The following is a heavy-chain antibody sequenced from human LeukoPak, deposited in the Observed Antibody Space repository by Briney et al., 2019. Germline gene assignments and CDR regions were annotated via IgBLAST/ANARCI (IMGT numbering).Heavy chain of an antibody. D-gene: IGHD6-19*01. V-gene: IGHV4-34*01. CDR3: ARESSYSSEYFDY. CDR1: GVSFSGYY. J-gene: IGHJ4*02. CDR2: INHSGST. Sequence: SETLSLTCAVYGVSFSGYYWSWIRQPPGKGLEWIGEINHSGSTSYNPSLKSRVTISVDTSKNQFSLKLSSVTAADTAVYYCARESSYSSEYFDYWGQGTLVTVSS.